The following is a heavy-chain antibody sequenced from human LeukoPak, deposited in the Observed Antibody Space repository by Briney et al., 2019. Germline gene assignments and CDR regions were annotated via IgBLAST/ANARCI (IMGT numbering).Heavy chain of an antibody. CDR2: ISTYNGNT. V-gene: IGHV1-18*01. Sequence: ASVKVSCKASGGTFSSYTISWVRQAPGQGLEWMGWISTYNGNTNYAQRLQGRVTMTTDTSTSTAYMELRSLRSDDTAVYFCASGTSYSSGWQYWGQGTLVTVSS. CDR3: ASGTSYSSGWQY. J-gene: IGHJ4*02. CDR1: GGTFSSYT. D-gene: IGHD6-19*01.